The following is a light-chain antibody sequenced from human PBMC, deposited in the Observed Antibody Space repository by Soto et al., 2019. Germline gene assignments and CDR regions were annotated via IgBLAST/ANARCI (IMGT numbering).Light chain of an antibody. V-gene: IGKV3-20*01. Sequence: EIVLTQSPGTLSLSPGERATLSCRASQRISSNSLAWYQQKPGQAPRLLIYDASNRATGIPDRFSGSGSGTDFTLTISRLEPEDFAVYYCQHYGSSWTFGQGTKVDIK. CDR3: QHYGSSWT. CDR1: QRISSNS. J-gene: IGKJ1*01. CDR2: DAS.